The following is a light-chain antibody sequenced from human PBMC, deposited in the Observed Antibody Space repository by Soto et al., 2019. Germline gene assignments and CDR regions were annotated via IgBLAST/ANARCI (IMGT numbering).Light chain of an antibody. J-gene: IGKJ1*01. CDR1: QRIGSW. Sequence: DIQMTQSPSTLSASVGDRVSITCRASQRIGSWLAWYQQKPGKVPKLLIYDASTLISGVPSRFSCTGSGTEFTLSIASLQPDDFATYYCLHYYTYPLTFGQGTKVEIK. CDR2: DAS. CDR3: LHYYTYPLT. V-gene: IGKV1-5*01.